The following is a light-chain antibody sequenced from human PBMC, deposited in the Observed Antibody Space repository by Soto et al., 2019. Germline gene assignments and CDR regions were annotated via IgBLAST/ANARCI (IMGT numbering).Light chain of an antibody. J-gene: IGLJ1*01. Sequence: QSALTQPPSASGSPGQSVAISCTGTASDIGGYTFVSWYQQHPGKAPKLLIYDVNKRPSGVPDPFSGSKSGNTSSLTVSGLQAEDEPDYYCSAHGGTNPYVFGTGTKLTVL. CDR1: ASDIGGYTF. CDR2: DVN. CDR3: SAHGGTNPYV. V-gene: IGLV2-8*01.